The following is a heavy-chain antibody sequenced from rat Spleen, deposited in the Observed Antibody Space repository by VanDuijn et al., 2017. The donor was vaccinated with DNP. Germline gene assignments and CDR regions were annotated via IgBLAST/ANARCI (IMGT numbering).Heavy chain of an antibody. CDR2: ISYDGSRT. CDR3: ARHGDYGGYYFDY. CDR1: GFTFSDYG. V-gene: IGHV5-29*01. Sequence: EVQLVESGGGLVQPGRSLKLSCVASGFTFSDYGMAWVLQAPTKGLEWVATISYDGSRTYYRDSVKGRFTISRDNAKSTLYLQMNSLRSDDTAAYYCARHGDYGGYYFDYWGQGVMVTVSS. J-gene: IGHJ2*01. D-gene: IGHD1-11*01.